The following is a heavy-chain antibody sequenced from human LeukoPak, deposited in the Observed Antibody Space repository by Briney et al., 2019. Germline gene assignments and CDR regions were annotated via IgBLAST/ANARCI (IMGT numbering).Heavy chain of an antibody. CDR3: ARCGWGSYGMDV. J-gene: IGHJ6*02. CDR2: IYPGDSDT. V-gene: IGHV5-51*01. D-gene: IGHD6-19*01. Sequence: GAPLQISCEGSGSIFTSYWIGWGRPLPGKGLGWMGIIYPGDSDTRYSPSFQGQVTMSADKSIRTAYLQWSSLKASDTAMYYCARCGWGSYGMDVWGQGTTVTVSS. CDR1: GSIFTSYW.